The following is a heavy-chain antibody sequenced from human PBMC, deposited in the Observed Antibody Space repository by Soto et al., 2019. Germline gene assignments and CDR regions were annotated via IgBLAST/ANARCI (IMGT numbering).Heavy chain of an antibody. Sequence: ASVKVSCKASGYTFTSYDINWVRQATGQGLEWMGWMNPNSGNTGYAQKFQGRVTMTRNTSISTAYMELSSLRSEDMAVYYCARGQGVTTVTTRYYYYGMDVWGQGTTVTVSS. CDR1: GYTFTSYD. D-gene: IGHD4-17*01. CDR2: MNPNSGNT. J-gene: IGHJ6*02. CDR3: ARGQGVTTVTTRYYYYGMDV. V-gene: IGHV1-8*01.